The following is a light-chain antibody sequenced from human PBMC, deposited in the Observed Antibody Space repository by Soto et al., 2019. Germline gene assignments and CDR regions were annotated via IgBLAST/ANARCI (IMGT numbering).Light chain of an antibody. CDR1: SSDIGTYNY. CDR3: KSYAGSNTYV. CDR2: EVT. J-gene: IGLJ1*01. V-gene: IGLV2-8*01. Sequence: QSVLTQPPSASGSPGQSVTISCTGTSSDIGTYNYVSWYQHHPGKAPKLIIYEVTKRPSGVPDRFSGSKSGNTASLTVSGLQAEDEADYFCKSYAGSNTYVFGSGTKVTVL.